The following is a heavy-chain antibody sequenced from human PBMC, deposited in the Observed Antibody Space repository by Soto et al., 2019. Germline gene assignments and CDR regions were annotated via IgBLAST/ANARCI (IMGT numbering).Heavy chain of an antibody. CDR2: MNEDGSER. CDR1: GFSFSSAW. V-gene: IGHV3-7*03. CDR3: ARDRAYSRFDY. D-gene: IGHD4-4*01. J-gene: IGHJ4*02. Sequence: EVQLVESGGGLVQPGGSLRLSCAVSGFSFSSAWMTWIRQAPGKGLERVAIMNEDGSERYYVESVKGRFTISRDNAKNAQFVQMNSLRVEDTAVYFCARDRAYSRFDYWGQGSLVTVSS.